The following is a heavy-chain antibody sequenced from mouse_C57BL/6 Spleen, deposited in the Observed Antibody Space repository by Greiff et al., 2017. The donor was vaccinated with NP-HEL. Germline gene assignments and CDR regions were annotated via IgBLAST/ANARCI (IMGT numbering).Heavy chain of an antibody. D-gene: IGHD1-1*01. CDR1: GYAFSSYW. Sequence: QVQLQQSGAELVKPGASVKISCKASGYAFSSYWMNWVKQRPGKGLEWIGQIYPGDGDTNYNGKFKGKATLTADKSSSTAYMQLSSLTSEDSAVYFCARWDYYYGAGAMDYWGQGTSVTVSS. CDR2: IYPGDGDT. V-gene: IGHV1-80*01. J-gene: IGHJ4*01. CDR3: ARWDYYYGAGAMDY.